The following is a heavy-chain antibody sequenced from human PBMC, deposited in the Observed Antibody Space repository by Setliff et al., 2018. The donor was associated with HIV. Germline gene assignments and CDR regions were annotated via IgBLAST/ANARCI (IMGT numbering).Heavy chain of an antibody. CDR3: ARGLSSQTYWGTRPLGLDY. CDR1: GGTFSSYP. J-gene: IGHJ4*01. CDR2: IIPIFGTT. V-gene: IGHV1-69*13. Sequence: ASVKVSCKASGGTFSSYPISWVRQAPGQGLEWMGGIIPIFGTTHYAQKFQGRVTVTADESTSTAYMQLSSLRSDDTAVYYCARGLSSQTYWGTRPLGLDYWGQGSLVTVSS. D-gene: IGHD2-2*01.